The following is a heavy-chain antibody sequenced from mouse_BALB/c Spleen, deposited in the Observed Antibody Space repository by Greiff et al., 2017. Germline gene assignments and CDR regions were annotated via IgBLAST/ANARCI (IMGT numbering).Heavy chain of an antibody. V-gene: IGHV1S29*02. Sequence: VQLKQSGPELVKPGASVKISCKASGYTFTDYNMHWVKQSHGKSLEWIGYIYPYNGGTGYNQKFKSKATLTVDNSSSTAYMELRSLTSEDSAVYYCAKPYGYSWFAYWGQGTLVTVSA. CDR3: AKPYGYSWFAY. J-gene: IGHJ3*01. CDR2: IYPYNGGT. D-gene: IGHD2-2*01. CDR1: GYTFTDYN.